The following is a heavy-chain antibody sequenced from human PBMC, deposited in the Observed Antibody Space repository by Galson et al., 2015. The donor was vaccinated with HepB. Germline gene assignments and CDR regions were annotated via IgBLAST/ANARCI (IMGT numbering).Heavy chain of an antibody. Sequence: LRLSCAASGFTFSAYAMHWVRQAPGKGLEWVALVSSDXSNKYYADSVRGRFTISRDNSRNTVYLQMNSLRAEDTAVYYCARTFYFDYWGQGTLVTVSS. CDR3: ARTFYFDY. V-gene: IGHV3-30*04. J-gene: IGHJ4*02. CDR2: VSSDXSNK. CDR1: GFTFSAYA.